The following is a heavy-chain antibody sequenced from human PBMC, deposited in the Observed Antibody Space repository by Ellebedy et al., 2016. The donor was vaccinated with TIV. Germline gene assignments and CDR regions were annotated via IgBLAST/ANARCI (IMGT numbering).Heavy chain of an antibody. J-gene: IGHJ3*02. Sequence: SLKISXAASGFTFDDYAMHWVRQAPGKGLEWVSGISWNSGSIGYADSVKGRFTISRDNAKNSLYLQMNSLRAEDTALYYCAKDYDFWSGSRAFDIWGQGTMVTVSS. CDR1: GFTFDDYA. D-gene: IGHD3-3*01. CDR2: ISWNSGSI. CDR3: AKDYDFWSGSRAFDI. V-gene: IGHV3-9*01.